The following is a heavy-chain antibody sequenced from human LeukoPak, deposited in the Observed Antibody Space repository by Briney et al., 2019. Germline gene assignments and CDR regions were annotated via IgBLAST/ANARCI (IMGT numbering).Heavy chain of an antibody. CDR2: IYYSGST. Sequence: PSETLSLTCTVSGGSISSSSYYWGWIRQPPGKGLEWIGSIYYSGSTYYNPSLKSRVTISVDTSKNQFSLKLSSVTAADTAVYYCARRFGGATRYFDYWGQGTLVTVSS. D-gene: IGHD1-26*01. J-gene: IGHJ4*02. CDR1: GGSISSSSYY. V-gene: IGHV4-39*01. CDR3: ARRFGGATRYFDY.